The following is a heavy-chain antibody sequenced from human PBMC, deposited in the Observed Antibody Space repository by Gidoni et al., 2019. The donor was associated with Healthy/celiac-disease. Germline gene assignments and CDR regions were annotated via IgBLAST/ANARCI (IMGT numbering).Heavy chain of an antibody. V-gene: IGHV3-33*01. D-gene: IGHD3-22*01. J-gene: IGHJ4*02. Sequence: QVQLVESGGGVVQPGRSLRLSCAASGFTFSSYGMHWVRQAPGKGLEWVAVIWYDGSNKYYADSVKGRFTISRDNSKNTLYLQMNSLRAEDTAVYYCARGRGIVGGYFDYWGQGTLVTVSS. CDR2: IWYDGSNK. CDR1: GFTFSSYG. CDR3: ARGRGIVGGYFDY.